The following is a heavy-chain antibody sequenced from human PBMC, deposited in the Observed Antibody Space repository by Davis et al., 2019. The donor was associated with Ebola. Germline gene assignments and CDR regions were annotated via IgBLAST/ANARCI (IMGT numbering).Heavy chain of an antibody. V-gene: IGHV1-46*03. D-gene: IGHD7-27*01. CDR1: GYTCTSSH. Sequence: ASVKVSCKASGYTCTSSHMNWVRHAPGQGLEWMGMINPSGGSTTYAQKFQGRITMTRDTSTSTVYMELSSLTSEDTAMYYCTRALGSWGQGTLVTVPP. J-gene: IGHJ5*02. CDR2: INPSGGST. CDR3: TRALGS.